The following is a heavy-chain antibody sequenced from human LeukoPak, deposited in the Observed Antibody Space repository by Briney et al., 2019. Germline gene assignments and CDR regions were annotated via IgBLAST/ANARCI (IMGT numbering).Heavy chain of an antibody. D-gene: IGHD4-17*01. CDR1: GFTFSSYA. Sequence: GGSLRLSCAASGFTFSSYAKSWVRQAPGRGREGVSAISCSGGSTYYADSVKGRFTISRDNSKNTLYLQMNSLRAEDTAVYYCAKVGNDYGDYTYYYYGMDVWGQGTTVTVSS. V-gene: IGHV3-23*01. CDR3: AKVGNDYGDYTYYYYGMDV. CDR2: ISCSGGST. J-gene: IGHJ6*02.